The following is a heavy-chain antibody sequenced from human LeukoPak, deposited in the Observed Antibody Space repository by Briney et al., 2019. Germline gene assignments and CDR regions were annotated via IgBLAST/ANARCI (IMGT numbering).Heavy chain of an antibody. J-gene: IGHJ4*02. V-gene: IGHV4-4*07. Sequence: SETLSLTCTVSGGSISSYYWSWIRQPAGKGLEWIGRIYTSGSTNYNPSLKSRVTMSVDTSKNQFSLKLSSVTAADTAVYYCARQSMVRGVIIPFDYWGQGTLVTVSS. CDR3: ARQSMVRGVIIPFDY. CDR2: IYTSGST. CDR1: GGSISSYY. D-gene: IGHD3-10*01.